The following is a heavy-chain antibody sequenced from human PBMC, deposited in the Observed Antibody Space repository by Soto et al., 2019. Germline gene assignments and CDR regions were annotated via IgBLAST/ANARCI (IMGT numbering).Heavy chain of an antibody. CDR3: ARHGAAGATAAQNYYCYYGMDV. D-gene: IGHD6-25*01. Sequence: GESLKISCKGSGYSFTSYWISWVRQMPGKGLEWMGRIDTSDSYTNYSPSFQGHVTISADKSISTAYLQWSSLKASDTAMYYCARHGAAGATAAQNYYCYYGMDVWGQGTTVTVSS. CDR2: IDTSDSYT. J-gene: IGHJ6*02. V-gene: IGHV5-10-1*01. CDR1: GYSFTSYW.